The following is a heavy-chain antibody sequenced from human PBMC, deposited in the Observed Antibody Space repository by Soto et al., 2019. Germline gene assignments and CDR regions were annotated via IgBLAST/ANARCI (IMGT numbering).Heavy chain of an antibody. D-gene: IGHD3-22*01. CDR2: TYYRSKWYN. CDR1: GDSVSSNSAA. Sequence: SQTLSLTSAISGDSVSSNSAAWNWIRQSPSRGLEWLGRTYYRSKWYNDYAVSVKSRITINPDTSKNQFSLQLNSVTPEDTAVYYCARDPPRAYYYDSSGYYYSPEPYYGMDVWGQGTTVTVSS. CDR3: ARDPPRAYYYDSSGYYYSPEPYYGMDV. J-gene: IGHJ6*02. V-gene: IGHV6-1*01.